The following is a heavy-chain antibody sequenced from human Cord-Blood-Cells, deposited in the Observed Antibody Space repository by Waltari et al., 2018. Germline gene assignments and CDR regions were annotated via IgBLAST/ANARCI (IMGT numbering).Heavy chain of an antibody. V-gene: IGHV1-3*01. D-gene: IGHD6-13*01. CDR3: ACGGSSWYFDY. CDR2: INAGNGNT. CDR1: GYTFTSYA. Sequence: QVQLVQSGAEVKKPGASVKVSCKASGYTFTSYAMHWVRQAPGQRLEWMGWINAGNGNTKYSQKFQGRVTITRDTSASTAYMELSTLRSEDTAVYYCACGGSSWYFDYWGQGTLVTVSS. J-gene: IGHJ4*02.